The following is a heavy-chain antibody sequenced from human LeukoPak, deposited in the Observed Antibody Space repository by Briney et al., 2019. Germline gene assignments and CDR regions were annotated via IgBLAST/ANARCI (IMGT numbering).Heavy chain of an antibody. V-gene: IGHV3-53*01. Sequence: GGSLRLSCAASGFTFSNAYMNWVRQAPGKGLEWVSVIYSGGTTYYADSVRGRFSISRDTSKNTLYLQMNSLRAEDTAVYYCARGSVRAFDIWGQGTMVTVSS. D-gene: IGHD1-26*01. CDR1: GFTFSNAY. CDR2: IYSGGTT. J-gene: IGHJ3*02. CDR3: ARGSVRAFDI.